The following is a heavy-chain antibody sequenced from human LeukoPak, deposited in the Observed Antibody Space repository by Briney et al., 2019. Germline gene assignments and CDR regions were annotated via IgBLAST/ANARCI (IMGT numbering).Heavy chain of an antibody. V-gene: IGHV3-9*01. D-gene: IGHD1-14*01. CDR2: ISWNSGSI. J-gene: IGHJ6*03. CDR3: AKDSESGGTRQYYYMDV. Sequence: PGRSLRLSCAASGFTFVDYAMHWVRQAPGKGLEWVSGISWNSGSIGYADSVKGRFTISRDNAKNSLYLQMNSLRAEDTALYYCAKDSESGGTRQYYYMDVWGKGTTVTVSS. CDR1: GFTFVDYA.